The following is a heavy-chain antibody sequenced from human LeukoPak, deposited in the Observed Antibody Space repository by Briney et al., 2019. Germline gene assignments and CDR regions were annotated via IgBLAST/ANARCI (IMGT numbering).Heavy chain of an antibody. CDR2: IYYSGST. V-gene: IGHV4-39*07. J-gene: IGHJ5*02. Sequence: SETLSLTCTVSGGSISSSSYYWGWIRQPPGKGLEWIGSIYYSGSTYYNPSFKSRVTISVDTSKNQFSLKLSSVTAADTAVYYCARRPYGSGWFDPWGQGTLVAVSS. CDR1: GGSISSSSYY. CDR3: ARRPYGSGWFDP. D-gene: IGHD3-10*01.